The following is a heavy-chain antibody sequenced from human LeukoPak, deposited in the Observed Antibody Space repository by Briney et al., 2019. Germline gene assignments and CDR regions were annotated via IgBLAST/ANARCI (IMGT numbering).Heavy chain of an antibody. CDR3: ASRGEGSSWTFDY. V-gene: IGHV1-2*02. CDR2: INPHSGGT. Sequence: ASVKVSCKASGYTFTGYYLHWVRQAPGQGLGRMGWINPHSGGTNYAQNFQGRVTMTRDTSVSTAYMELSSLRSDDTAVYYCASRGEGSSWTFDYWGQGTLVTVSS. D-gene: IGHD6-13*01. CDR1: GYTFTGYY. J-gene: IGHJ4*02.